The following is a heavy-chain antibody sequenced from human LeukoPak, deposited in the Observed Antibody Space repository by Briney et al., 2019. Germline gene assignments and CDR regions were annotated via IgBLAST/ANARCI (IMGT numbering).Heavy chain of an antibody. CDR1: GYAFTSYH. CDR2: IIPSSGST. D-gene: IGHD4-11*01. J-gene: IGHJ4*02. Sequence: ASVKVSCKSSGYAFTSYHIHWMRQAPGQGLGWMGIIIPSSGSTTYAQKFQGRVTMTRDTSTSTVYMELSSLTSDDTAVYFCARSDYNDYRGLSFWGQGTLVTVSS. CDR3: ARSDYNDYRGLSF. V-gene: IGHV1-46*01.